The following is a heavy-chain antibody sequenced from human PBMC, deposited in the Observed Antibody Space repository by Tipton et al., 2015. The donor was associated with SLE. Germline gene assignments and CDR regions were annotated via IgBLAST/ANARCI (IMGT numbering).Heavy chain of an antibody. D-gene: IGHD4-11*01. J-gene: IGHJ6*03. CDR1: GGSISSSDW. Sequence: TLSLTCAVSGGSISSSDWWSWVRQYSGKGLEWIGEISHSGSTNYNPSLQSRVTISVDTSKNQFSLKLSSVTAADTAVYYCARVGYSHYMDVWGKGTTVTVSS. CDR3: ARVGYSHYMDV. V-gene: IGHV4-4*02. CDR2: ISHSGST.